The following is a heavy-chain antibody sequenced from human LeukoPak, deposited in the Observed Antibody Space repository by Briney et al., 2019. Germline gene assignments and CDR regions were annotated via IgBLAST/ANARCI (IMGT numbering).Heavy chain of an antibody. CDR3: ARAGTKYYDILTGYYIFDY. J-gene: IGHJ4*02. CDR2: TNHSGST. D-gene: IGHD3-9*01. V-gene: IGHV4-34*01. Sequence: SETLSLTCAVYGGSFSGYYWSWIRQPPGKGLEWIGETNHSGSTNYNPSLKSRVTISVDTSKNQFSLKLSSVTAADTAVYYCARAGTKYYDILTGYYIFDYWGQGTLVTVSS. CDR1: GGSFSGYY.